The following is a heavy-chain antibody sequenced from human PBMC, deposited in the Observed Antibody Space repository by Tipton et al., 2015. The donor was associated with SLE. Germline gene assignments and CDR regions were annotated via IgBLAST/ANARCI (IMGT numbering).Heavy chain of an antibody. Sequence: PGLVKPSETLSLNCLLSGGSMSIYKWSWFRQPPGKGLEWIGEMDHSGITNYNPSLKSRVTISFDTSKNQLSLKLSSVTAADTAVYYCARPGNYFDSSGHHDAFDVWGQGTMVTVSS. V-gene: IGHV4-59*12. CDR1: GGSMSIYK. CDR3: ARPGNYFDSSGHHDAFDV. J-gene: IGHJ3*01. D-gene: IGHD3-22*01. CDR2: MDHSGIT.